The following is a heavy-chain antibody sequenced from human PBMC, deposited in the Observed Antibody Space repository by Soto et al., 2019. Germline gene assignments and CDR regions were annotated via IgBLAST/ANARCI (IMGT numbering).Heavy chain of an antibody. D-gene: IGHD3-16*02. Sequence: LSLTCAASGFTFSSYAMSWVRQAPGKGLEWVSAISGSGGSTYYADSVKGRFTISRDNSKNTLYLQMNSLRAEDTAVYYCAKPLIMITFGGVIPRGGFDYWGQGTLVTVSS. J-gene: IGHJ4*02. V-gene: IGHV3-23*01. CDR2: ISGSGGST. CDR1: GFTFSSYA. CDR3: AKPLIMITFGGVIPRGGFDY.